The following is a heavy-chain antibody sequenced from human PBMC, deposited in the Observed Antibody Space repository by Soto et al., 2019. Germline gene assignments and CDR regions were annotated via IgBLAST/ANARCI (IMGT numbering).Heavy chain of an antibody. V-gene: IGHV4-31*03. D-gene: IGHD3-10*01. J-gene: IGHJ4*02. CDR3: ARGPYGSGSYFQAYFDF. Sequence: PSETLSLTCSVSAGSIRGTGYYWSWIRQHPGKGLEWIGYIYYSGTTKYNPSLQSRLSLSIDTSKNQFSLRLNSLTAADTAVYYCARGPYGSGSYFQAYFDFWGQGTLVTVSS. CDR2: IYYSGTT. CDR1: AGSIRGTGYY.